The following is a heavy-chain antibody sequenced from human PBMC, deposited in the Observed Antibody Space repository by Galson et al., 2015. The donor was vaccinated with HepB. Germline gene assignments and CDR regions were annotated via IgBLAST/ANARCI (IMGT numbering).Heavy chain of an antibody. CDR1: GFTFSSYA. Sequence: SLRLSCAASGFTFSSYAMHWVRQAPGKGLEWVAVISYDGSNKYYADSVKGRFTISRDNSKNTLYLQMNSLRAGDTAVYYCARQYYYDSSGYYDPFDYWGQGTLVTVSS. CDR2: ISYDGSNK. D-gene: IGHD3-22*01. CDR3: ARQYYYDSSGYYDPFDY. J-gene: IGHJ4*02. V-gene: IGHV3-30-3*01.